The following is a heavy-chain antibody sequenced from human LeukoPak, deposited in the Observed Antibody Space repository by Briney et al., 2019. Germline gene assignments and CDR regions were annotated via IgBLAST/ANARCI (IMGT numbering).Heavy chain of an antibody. V-gene: IGHV3-30-3*01. CDR1: GFTFSSYA. CDR2: VSYDGSDK. D-gene: IGHD2-15*01. CDR3: ARVVVANFFDH. J-gene: IGHJ4*02. Sequence: PGRSLRLSCAASGFTFSSYAMHWVRQAPGKGLEWVAVVSYDGSDKYYADSVKGRFTISRDNAKNTLYLQMNSLRAEDTAVYFCARVVVANFFDHWVQGSLVSVCS.